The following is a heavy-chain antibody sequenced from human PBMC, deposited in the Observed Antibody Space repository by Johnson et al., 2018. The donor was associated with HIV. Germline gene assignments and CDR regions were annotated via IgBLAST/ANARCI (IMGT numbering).Heavy chain of an antibody. CDR3: AREKLGATEYDAFEI. Sequence: QVQLVESGGGVVQPGGSLRLSCVASGFSFSHYGMHWVRQGPGKGLEWVAFIPSDGSKTYYADSVQGRFTISRNNVRNSLYRQMSSLRAADTAVYYCAREKLGATEYDAFEIWGQGTMVTVSS. CDR1: GFSFSHYG. V-gene: IGHV3-30*02. CDR2: IPSDGSKT. D-gene: IGHD1-26*01. J-gene: IGHJ3*02.